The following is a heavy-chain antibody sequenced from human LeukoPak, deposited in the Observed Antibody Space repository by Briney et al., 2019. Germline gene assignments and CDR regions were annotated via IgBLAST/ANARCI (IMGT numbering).Heavy chain of an antibody. J-gene: IGHJ4*02. CDR2: IYSGGST. CDR3: ARDHPRGSGSY. Sequence: GGSLRLSCAASGFTFTNYAMHWVRQSPGKGLEWVSVIYSGGSTYYADSVKGRFTISRDNSKNTLYLQMNSLRAEDTAVYYCARDHPRGSGSYWGQGTLVTVSS. V-gene: IGHV3-53*01. CDR1: GFTFTNYA. D-gene: IGHD3-22*01.